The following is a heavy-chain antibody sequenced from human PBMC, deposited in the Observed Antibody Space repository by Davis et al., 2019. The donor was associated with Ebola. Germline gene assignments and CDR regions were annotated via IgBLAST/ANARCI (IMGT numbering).Heavy chain of an antibody. CDR1: GFTFSSYA. CDR3: AKSVVLGREWFDP. J-gene: IGHJ5*02. V-gene: IGHV3-23*01. CDR2: ISGSGGST. D-gene: IGHD2-8*01. Sequence: GESLKISCAASGFTFSSYAMSWVRQAPGKGLEWVSAISGSGGSTYYADSVKGRFTISRDNSTNTLYLQMNSLRAEDTAVYYCAKSVVLGREWFDPWGQGTLVTVSS.